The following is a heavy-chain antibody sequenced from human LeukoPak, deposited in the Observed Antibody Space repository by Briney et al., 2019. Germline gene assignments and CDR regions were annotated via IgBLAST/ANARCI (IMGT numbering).Heavy chain of an antibody. Sequence: GGSLRLSCAASGFTFSSYGMHWVRQAPGKGLEWVAVISYDGSNKYYADSVKGRFTISRDNSKNTLYLQMNSLRAEDTAVYYCAKDGPGFGELYNWFDPWGQGTLVTVSS. CDR3: AKDGPGFGELYNWFDP. J-gene: IGHJ5*02. V-gene: IGHV3-30*18. CDR2: ISYDGSNK. CDR1: GFTFSSYG. D-gene: IGHD3-10*01.